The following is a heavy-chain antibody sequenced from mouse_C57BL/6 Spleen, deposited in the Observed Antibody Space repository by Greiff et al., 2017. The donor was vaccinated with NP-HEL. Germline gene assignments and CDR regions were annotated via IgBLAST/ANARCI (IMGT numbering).Heavy chain of an antibody. Sequence: EVQGVESGGGLVQSGRSLRLSCATSGFTFSDFYMEWVRQAPGKGLEWIAASRNKANDYTTEYSASVKGRFIVSRDTSQSILYLQMNALRAEDTAIYYCARDRTSYGYDGYFDVWGTGTTVTVSS. V-gene: IGHV7-1*01. CDR2: SRNKANDYTT. CDR1: GFTFSDFY. D-gene: IGHD2-9*01. J-gene: IGHJ1*03. CDR3: ARDRTSYGYDGYFDV.